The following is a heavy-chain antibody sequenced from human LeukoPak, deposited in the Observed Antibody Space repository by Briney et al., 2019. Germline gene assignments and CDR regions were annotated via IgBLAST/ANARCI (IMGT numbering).Heavy chain of an antibody. D-gene: IGHD3-22*01. Sequence: SETLSLTCTVSGGSISSDYWSWIRQPPGKGLEWIGYIYYSGSTNYNPSLKSRVTISVDTSKNQFSLKLSSVTAADTAVYYCARNLYYYDSSGYYDYWGQGTLVTVSS. CDR3: ARNLYYYDSSGYYDY. J-gene: IGHJ4*02. CDR1: GGSISSDY. CDR2: IYYSGST. V-gene: IGHV4-59*01.